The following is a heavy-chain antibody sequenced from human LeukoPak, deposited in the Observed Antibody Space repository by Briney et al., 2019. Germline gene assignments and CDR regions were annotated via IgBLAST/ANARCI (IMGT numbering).Heavy chain of an antibody. J-gene: IGHJ4*02. V-gene: IGHV3-7*01. CDR1: GFIFSSYW. Sequence: GGSLRLSCAASGFIFSSYWMSWVRQAPGKGLEWVANIKQDGSEKYYVDSVKGRFTISRDNAKNSLYLQMNSLRAEDTAVYYCARDSIYYDSSGYYRYWGQGTLVTVSS. D-gene: IGHD3-22*01. CDR2: IKQDGSEK. CDR3: ARDSIYYDSSGYYRY.